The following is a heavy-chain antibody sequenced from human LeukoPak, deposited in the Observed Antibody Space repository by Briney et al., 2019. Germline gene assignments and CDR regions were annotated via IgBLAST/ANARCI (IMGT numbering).Heavy chain of an antibody. CDR3: AKDRGYGEALS. D-gene: IGHD4-17*01. CDR1: GFSFSNYA. CDR2: LSSSGGST. V-gene: IGHV3-23*01. J-gene: IGHJ4*02. Sequence: PGGSLRLSCAASGFSFSNYAMSWVRQAPGKGLEWVSVLSSSGGSTYYTHSVKGRFTVSRDTSKNTLYLQMNSLRAEDTAVYYCAKDRGYGEALSWGQGTLVTVSS.